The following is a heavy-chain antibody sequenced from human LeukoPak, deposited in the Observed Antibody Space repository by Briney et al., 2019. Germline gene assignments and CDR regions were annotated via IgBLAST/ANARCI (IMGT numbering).Heavy chain of an antibody. Sequence: SETLSLTCAVYGGSFSGYYWSWIRQPPGKGLEWIGEINHSGSTNYNPSLKSRVTISVDTSKNQFSLKLSSVTAADTAVYYCARRQITMVRGSPVRFDLWGQGTLVTVSS. CDR1: GGSFSGYY. J-gene: IGHJ5*02. V-gene: IGHV4-34*01. CDR2: INHSGST. D-gene: IGHD3-10*01. CDR3: ARRQITMVRGSPVRFDL.